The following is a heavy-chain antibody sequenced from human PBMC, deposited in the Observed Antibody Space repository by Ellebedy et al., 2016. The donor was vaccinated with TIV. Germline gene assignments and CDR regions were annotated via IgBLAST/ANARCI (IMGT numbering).Heavy chain of an antibody. CDR3: VRDGAYGDYSPGYYGMDV. D-gene: IGHD3-22*01. J-gene: IGHJ6*02. CDR1: GFTFNSYW. V-gene: IGHV3-7*03. CDR2: LIQEGSRI. Sequence: GGSLRLSCAASGFTFNSYWMSWVRQGPGKGLGWLANLIQEGSRIYYVASVKGRFTISRDNAKNSVYLRMNTLRVEDTAVYHCVRDGAYGDYSPGYYGMDVWGQGTTVTVSS.